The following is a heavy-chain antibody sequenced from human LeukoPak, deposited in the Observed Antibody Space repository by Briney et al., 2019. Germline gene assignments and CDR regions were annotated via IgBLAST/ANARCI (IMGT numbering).Heavy chain of an antibody. CDR1: GFTFSPYW. Sequence: PGGSLRLSCAASGFTFSPYWMHLVRQAPGKGLVWVSRINSDGSTTSYADSVRGRFAISRDNSKNTLYLQMNSLRAEDTAVYYCAKTYCSSTSCSGYFQHWGQGTLVTVSS. CDR3: AKTYCSSTSCSGYFQH. V-gene: IGHV3-74*01. J-gene: IGHJ1*01. CDR2: INSDGSTT. D-gene: IGHD2-2*01.